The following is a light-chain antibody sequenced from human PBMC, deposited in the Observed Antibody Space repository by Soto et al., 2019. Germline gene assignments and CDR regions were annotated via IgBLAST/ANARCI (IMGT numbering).Light chain of an antibody. CDR2: DVN. J-gene: IGLJ1*01. CDR1: SSDIGSYNL. CDR3: CSYAGSSTFV. Sequence: QSVLTQPASVSGSPGQSITISCTGTSSDIGSYNLVSWFQQHPGKAPKVLIYDVNKRPSGVSNRFSGSKSGNTTSLTISGLQAGDEADYYCCSYAGSSTFVFGIGTQLTVL. V-gene: IGLV2-23*02.